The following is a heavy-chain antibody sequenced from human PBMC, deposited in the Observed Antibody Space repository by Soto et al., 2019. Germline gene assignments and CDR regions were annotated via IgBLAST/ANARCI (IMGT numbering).Heavy chain of an antibody. CDR1: GYTFTTYS. V-gene: IGHV1-18*01. CDR2: INTYNGNT. J-gene: IGHJ5*02. Sequence: QVQLVQSGAEVKKPGASVKVSCTASGYTFTTYSINWVRQAPGQGLEWMGWINTYNGNTNSAQKFQGRLTLTTDTSTSTASWVRRSLRSDDTAVYYCASLPSPSGLGSWGQGTLVTVTP. D-gene: IGHD7-27*01. CDR3: ASLPSPSGLGS.